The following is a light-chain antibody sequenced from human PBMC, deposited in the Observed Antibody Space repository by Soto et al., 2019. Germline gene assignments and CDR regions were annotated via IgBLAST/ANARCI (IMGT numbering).Light chain of an antibody. CDR3: QQYNSYSFT. CDR1: QRISRW. CDR2: DAS. Sequence: DIQMPPPPSPLSASVGDRAPITCRASQRISRWLAWYQQKPGKAPNLLLYDASSLESGVPSRFSGSGSGTEFTLTISSLQPDDFATYYCQQYNSYSFTFGGGTEVEIK. J-gene: IGKJ4*01. V-gene: IGKV1-5*01.